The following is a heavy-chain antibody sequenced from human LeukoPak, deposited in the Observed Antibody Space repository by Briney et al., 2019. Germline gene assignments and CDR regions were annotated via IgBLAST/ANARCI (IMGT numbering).Heavy chain of an antibody. CDR1: GGSISSSSSY. Sequence: PSETLSLTCTVSGGSISSSSSYWGWIRQPPRKGLEWIGSIYPSGSTHYNPSLKSRVSISVDTSKNQFSLNLSSVTAADTAVYYCARQPTVTTFDSWGQGTLVTVSS. CDR3: ARQPTVTTFDS. V-gene: IGHV4-39*01. CDR2: IYPSGST. J-gene: IGHJ4*02. D-gene: IGHD4-17*01.